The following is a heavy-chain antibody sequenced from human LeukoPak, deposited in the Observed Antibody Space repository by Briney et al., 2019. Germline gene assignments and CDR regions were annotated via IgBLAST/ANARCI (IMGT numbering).Heavy chain of an antibody. CDR2: ISSDSNYI. Sequence: GGSLRLSCAASGFTFSSYSMNWVRQAPGEGLEWVSSISSDSNYIFYADSVQGRFTISRDNAENSLFLQMNSLRAEDTAVYYCASRYCTSTNCYAFDIWGQGTMVTVSS. J-gene: IGHJ3*02. CDR3: ASRYCTSTNCYAFDI. CDR1: GFTFSSYS. V-gene: IGHV3-21*01. D-gene: IGHD2-2*01.